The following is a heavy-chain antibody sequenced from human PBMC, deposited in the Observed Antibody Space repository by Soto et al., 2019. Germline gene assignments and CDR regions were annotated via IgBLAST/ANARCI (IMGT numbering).Heavy chain of an antibody. D-gene: IGHD3-3*01. Sequence: PSETLSLTCTVSGGSVSSDDYYWSWIRQPPGKGLEWIGYINYSGSTNYNPSLKSRVTISVDTSKNQFSLKLSSVTAADTAVYYCSRDPRIKILGVVTHERMDVWSQGISVTVSS. CDR3: SRDPRIKILGVVTHERMDV. V-gene: IGHV4-61*08. J-gene: IGHJ6*02. CDR1: GGSVSSDDYY. CDR2: INYSGST.